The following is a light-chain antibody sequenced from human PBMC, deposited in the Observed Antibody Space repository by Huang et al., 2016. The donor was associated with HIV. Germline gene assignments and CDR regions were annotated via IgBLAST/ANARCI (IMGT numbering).Light chain of an antibody. CDR1: QSVSSS. V-gene: IGKV3-15*01. CDR3: QQYNNWQRT. J-gene: IGKJ1*01. CDR2: GAT. Sequence: EIVMTQSPATLSVSPGEGATLSCRASQSVSSSLAWYQQKPGQAPRLLIYGATYRGTGIPGRCSGSGCGTEFTLTISSLQSEDFAVYYCQQYNNWQRTFGQGTKVEIK.